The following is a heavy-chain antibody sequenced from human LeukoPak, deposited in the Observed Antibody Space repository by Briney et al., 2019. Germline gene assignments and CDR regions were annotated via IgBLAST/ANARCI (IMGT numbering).Heavy chain of an antibody. Sequence: PSETLSLTCTVSNGSISSYYWSWIRLPPGKGLEWIGYIYYSGSTNYNPSLKSRVTISVDTSKKQFSLKLTSVTAADTAVYYCARGFGNYDYWGRGTLVTVSS. CDR1: NGSISSYY. CDR3: ARGFGNYDY. J-gene: IGHJ4*02. D-gene: IGHD4-11*01. V-gene: IGHV4-59*01. CDR2: IYYSGST.